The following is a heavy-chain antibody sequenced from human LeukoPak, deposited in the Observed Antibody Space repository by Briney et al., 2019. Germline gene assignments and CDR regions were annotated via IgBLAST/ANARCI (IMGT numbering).Heavy chain of an antibody. V-gene: IGHV1-69*04. Sequence: SVKVSCKASGGTFSSYAISWVRQAPGQGLEWMGRIIPILGIANYAQKFQGRVTITADKSTSTAYMELSSLRSEDTAVYYCARDGPAAGRGYWYAFDIWGQGTMATVSS. CDR3: ARDGPAAGRGYWYAFDI. J-gene: IGHJ3*02. CDR1: GGTFSSYA. CDR2: IIPILGIA. D-gene: IGHD6-13*01.